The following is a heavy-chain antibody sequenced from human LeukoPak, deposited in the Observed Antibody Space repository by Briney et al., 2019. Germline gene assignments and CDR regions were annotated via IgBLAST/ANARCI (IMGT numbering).Heavy chain of an antibody. V-gene: IGHV4-31*03. D-gene: IGHD3-10*01. CDR1: GGSISSGGYY. Sequence: SETLSLTCTVSGGSISSGGYYWSWIRQHPGKGLEWIGYIYYSGSTYYNPSLKSRVTISVDTSKNQFSLKLSSVTAADTAVYYCARGRGSGSYYTYYFDYWGQGTLVTVSS. J-gene: IGHJ4*02. CDR2: IYYSGST. CDR3: ARGRGSGSYYTYYFDY.